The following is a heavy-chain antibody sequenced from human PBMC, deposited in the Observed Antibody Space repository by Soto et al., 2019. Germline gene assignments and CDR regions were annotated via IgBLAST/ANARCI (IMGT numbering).Heavy chain of an antibody. J-gene: IGHJ6*02. V-gene: IGHV1-18*04. CDR2: ISAYNGNT. CDR1: GYTFTSYG. Sequence: ASVKVSCKASGYTFTSYGISWVRQAPGQGLEWMGWISAYNGNTNYAQKLQGRVTMTTDTSTSTAHMELRSLRSDDTAVYYCARLVVPAAISNARPYYYYGMDVWGQGTTVTVSS. D-gene: IGHD2-2*02. CDR3: ARLVVPAAISNARPYYYYGMDV.